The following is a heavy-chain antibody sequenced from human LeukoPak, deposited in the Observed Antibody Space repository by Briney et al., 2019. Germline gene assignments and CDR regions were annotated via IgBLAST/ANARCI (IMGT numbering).Heavy chain of an antibody. J-gene: IGHJ4*02. CDR3: AKQPQLVYFDY. CDR2: ISYDGSNK. V-gene: IGHV3-30*18. D-gene: IGHD6-13*01. Sequence: PGRSLTLSCAASGFTFSSYGMHWVRQAPAKGLEWVAVISYDGSNKYYADSVKGRFTISRDNSKNTLYLQMNSLRAEDTAVYYCAKQPQLVYFDYWGQGTLVTVSS. CDR1: GFTFSSYG.